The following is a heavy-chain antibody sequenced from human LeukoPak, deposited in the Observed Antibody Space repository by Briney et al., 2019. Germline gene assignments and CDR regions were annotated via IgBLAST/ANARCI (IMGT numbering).Heavy chain of an antibody. CDR1: GFTFSSYS. J-gene: IGHJ4*02. Sequence: GGSLRLSCAASGFTFSSYSMNWVRPAPGKGLEWVSSISSSSSYIYYADSVKGRFTISRDNAKNSLYLQMNSLRAEDTAVYYCARDLNGDTNFDYWGQGTLVTVSS. CDR2: ISSSSSYI. CDR3: ARDLNGDTNFDY. D-gene: IGHD4-17*01. V-gene: IGHV3-21*01.